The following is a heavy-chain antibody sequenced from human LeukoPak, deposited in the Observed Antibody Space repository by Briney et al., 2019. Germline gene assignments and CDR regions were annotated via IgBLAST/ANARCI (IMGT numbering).Heavy chain of an antibody. CDR3: VRGRYYYDVSGYPDY. D-gene: IGHD3-22*01. CDR2: ISYDGSDK. J-gene: IGHJ4*02. Sequence: PGGSLGLSCAASGFTFNNYAIQWVRQAPGKGLEWVALISYDGSDKYYADSVKGRFTISRDNSKNTLYLQMNSLRPEDTALYYCVRGRYYYDVSGYPDYWGQGTLVTVSS. CDR1: GFTFNNYA. V-gene: IGHV3-30-3*01.